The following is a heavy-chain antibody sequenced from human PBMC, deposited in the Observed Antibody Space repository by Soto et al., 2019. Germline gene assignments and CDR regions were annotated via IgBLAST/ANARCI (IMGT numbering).Heavy chain of an antibody. Sequence: QVQLQESGPGLVKPSETLSLTCTVSGGSISSYYWSWIRQPPGKGLEWIGYIYYSGSTNYNPSLKGRVTISVDTSKNQFSLKLSSVTAADTAVYYCASMTTVTTRFDYWGQGTLVTVSS. CDR3: ASMTTVTTRFDY. D-gene: IGHD4-4*01. CDR1: GGSISSYY. J-gene: IGHJ4*02. CDR2: IYYSGST. V-gene: IGHV4-59*01.